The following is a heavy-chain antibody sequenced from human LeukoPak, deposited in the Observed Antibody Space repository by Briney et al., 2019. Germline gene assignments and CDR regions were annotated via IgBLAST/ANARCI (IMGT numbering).Heavy chain of an antibody. CDR2: VFYGGNS. V-gene: IGHV4-39*02. CDR3: TRRREGSAYRDY. D-gene: IGHD1-26*01. J-gene: IGHJ4*02. Sequence: PSGTLSLTFLVSGCPITSSGYYWGCIRQPPGKGLEWIGNVFYGGNSYYSPSLKSPVTISVHTSNNHFSLRLTSATAADTALYYCTRRREGSAYRDYWGQGTLVTVSS. CDR1: GCPITSSGYY.